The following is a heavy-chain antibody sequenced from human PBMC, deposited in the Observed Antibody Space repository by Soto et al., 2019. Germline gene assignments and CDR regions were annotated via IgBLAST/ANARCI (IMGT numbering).Heavy chain of an antibody. D-gene: IGHD3-10*01. CDR2: IRHDGSND. CDR3: VSVNTVRSWDYDGMDI. CDR1: GFTFSAFG. Sequence: QLHLVESGGGVVQPGASVRLSCEASGFTFSAFGMHWVRQAPGKGLEWVAGIRHDGSNDYYSDFAKGRLTISRDNSRDTLYLQINSLRADDSAVYYCVSVNTVRSWDYDGMDIWGQGTTVTVSS. J-gene: IGHJ6*02. V-gene: IGHV3-33*03.